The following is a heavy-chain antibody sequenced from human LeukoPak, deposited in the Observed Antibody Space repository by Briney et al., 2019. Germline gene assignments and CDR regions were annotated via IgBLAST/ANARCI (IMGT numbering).Heavy chain of an antibody. CDR2: IKQDGSEK. D-gene: IGHD6-13*01. CDR1: GFTFSSYW. V-gene: IGHV3-7*03. CDR3: AKGSSSSEDY. J-gene: IGHJ4*02. Sequence: GGSLRLSCAASGFTFSSYWMSWVRQAPGKGLEWVANIKQDGSEKYYVDSVKGRFTISRDNSKNTLYLQMNSLRAEDTAVYYCAKGSSSSEDYWGQGTLVTVSS.